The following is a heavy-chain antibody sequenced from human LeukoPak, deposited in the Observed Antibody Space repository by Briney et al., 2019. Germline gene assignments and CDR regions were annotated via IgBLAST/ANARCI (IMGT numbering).Heavy chain of an antibody. J-gene: IGHJ4*02. CDR2: SETKAHGGTT. CDR3: TTDPFYDSAGFAF. D-gene: IGHD5/OR15-5a*01. V-gene: IGHV3-15*06. CDR1: GFTFSSYS. Sequence: GGSLRLSCAASGFTFSSYSMNWVRQAPGKGLEWVGRSETKAHGGTTNYAAPVKGRFTISRDDSKNTLYLLMNSLKTEDTAVYYCTTDPFYDSAGFAFWGQGTLVTVS.